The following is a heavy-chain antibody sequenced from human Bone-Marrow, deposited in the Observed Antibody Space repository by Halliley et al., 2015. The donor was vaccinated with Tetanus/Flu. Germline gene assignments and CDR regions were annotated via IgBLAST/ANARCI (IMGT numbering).Heavy chain of an antibody. V-gene: IGHV3-11*01. J-gene: IGHJ4*02. CDR1: GFSFGDYY. Sequence: SLRLSCAASGFSFGDYYMNWIRQAPGKGLEWVAYISSSGNTRYYADSVKGRFTISRENAENSVFLQMSSLTVADTAIYYCGRDCSGGRCPGPPASDFLGQGTLVTVSS. CDR3: GRDCSGGRCPGPPASDF. CDR2: ISSSGNTR. D-gene: IGHD2-15*01.